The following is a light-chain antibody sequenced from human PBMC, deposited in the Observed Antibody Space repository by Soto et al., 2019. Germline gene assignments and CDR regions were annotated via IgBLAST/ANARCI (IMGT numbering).Light chain of an antibody. CDR3: QQYDDWPLT. Sequence: EIVMTQSPVTLSVSPGERATLSCRASHTVRSDFAWYQQTPGPAPSLLIHDASTRATGIQARCSGSASGTEFTLTISSLQSEYFAFYYRQQYDDWPLTFGQGTRLEI. J-gene: IGKJ5*01. CDR1: HTVRSD. V-gene: IGKV3-15*01. CDR2: DAS.